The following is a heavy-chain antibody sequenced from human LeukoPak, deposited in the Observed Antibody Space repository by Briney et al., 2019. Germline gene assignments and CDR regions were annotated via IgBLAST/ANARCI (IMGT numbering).Heavy chain of an antibody. Sequence: SETLSLTCAVYGGSFSGYYWSWIRQPPGKGLEWVAYIFHSGDTNYNPSLRSRITISIDTSKNQFSLKLRSVTAADTAVYYCARQPYRSGAYYFDYWGQGTLITVSS. V-gene: IGHV4-59*08. J-gene: IGHJ4*02. CDR2: IFHSGDT. D-gene: IGHD2-15*01. CDR1: GGSFSGYY. CDR3: ARQPYRSGAYYFDY.